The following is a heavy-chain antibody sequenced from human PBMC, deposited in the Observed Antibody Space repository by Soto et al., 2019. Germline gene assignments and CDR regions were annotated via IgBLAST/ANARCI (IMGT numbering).Heavy chain of an antibody. Sequence: SRRHCYTGSGVTLSSDGMSWVRQAPGKGLEWVSAINGDGGSTYYADSVKGQFTISRDNAKNSLYLQMNSLRVEDTAVYYCARETHYYAAWGQGT. CDR1: GVTLSSDG. D-gene: IGHD3-10*01. CDR3: ARETHYYAA. V-gene: IGHV3-23*01. CDR2: INGDGGST. J-gene: IGHJ4*02.